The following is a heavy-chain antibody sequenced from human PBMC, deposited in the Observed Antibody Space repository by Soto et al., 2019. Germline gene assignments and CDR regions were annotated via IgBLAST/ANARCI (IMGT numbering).Heavy chain of an antibody. CDR3: ASLYYDSSGPLIMWYFDY. CDR1: GGSISSGGYY. D-gene: IGHD3-22*01. J-gene: IGHJ4*02. CDR2: IYYRGST. V-gene: IGHV4-31*03. Sequence: SETLSLTCTVSGGSISSGGYYWSWIRQHPGKGLEWIGYIYYRGSTYYNPSLKSRVTISVDTSKNQFSLKLSSVTAADTAVYYCASLYYDSSGPLIMWYFDYWGQGTLVTVSS.